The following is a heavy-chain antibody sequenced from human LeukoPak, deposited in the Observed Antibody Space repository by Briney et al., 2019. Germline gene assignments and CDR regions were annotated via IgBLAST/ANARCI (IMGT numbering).Heavy chain of an antibody. CDR3: TTSPVPGLDY. CDR2: IKSKTHGGTT. V-gene: IGHV3-15*01. CDR1: GFTFSDYN. J-gene: IGHJ4*02. D-gene: IGHD6-19*01. Sequence: GGSLRLSCAASGFTFSDYNMRWIRQAPGKGLEWVGRIKSKTHGGTTDYAAPVKGRFTISRDDSKNIFYLQMNSLKTEDTAVYYCTTSPVPGLDYWGQGTLVTVSS.